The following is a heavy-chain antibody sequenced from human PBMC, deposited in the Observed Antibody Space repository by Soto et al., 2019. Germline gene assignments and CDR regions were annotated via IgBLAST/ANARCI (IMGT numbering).Heavy chain of an antibody. Sequence: EEQLVESGGGMVQPGGSLRLSCVASGFTFSSYAMHWVRQVTGKGLEWVSATGTTGDTYYPGSVKGRFTISREDAKNSLYLQMNNLRPGDTAVYYCARDATYGSGRGPDWYFDLWGRGTLVTVSS. CDR2: TGTTGDT. D-gene: IGHD3-10*01. CDR3: ARDATYGSGRGPDWYFDL. V-gene: IGHV3-13*04. CDR1: GFTFSSYA. J-gene: IGHJ2*01.